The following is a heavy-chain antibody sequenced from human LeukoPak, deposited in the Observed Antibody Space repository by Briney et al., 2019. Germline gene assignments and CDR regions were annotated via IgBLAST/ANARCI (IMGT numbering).Heavy chain of an antibody. D-gene: IGHD5-24*01. CDR1: GGSFSGYY. J-gene: IGHJ4*02. V-gene: IGHV4-34*01. Sequence: SETLSLTCAVYGGSFSGYYWSWIRQAPGKGLEWIGEINHSGSTNYNPSLKSRVTISVDTSKNQFSLKLSSVTAADTAVYYCARGRWLQLRIFDYWGQGTLVTVSS. CDR3: ARGRWLQLRIFDY. CDR2: INHSGST.